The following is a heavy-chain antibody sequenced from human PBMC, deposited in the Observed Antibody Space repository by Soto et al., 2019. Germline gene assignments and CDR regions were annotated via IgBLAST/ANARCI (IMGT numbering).Heavy chain of an antibody. CDR2: MNPNRGNT. CDR1: GYTCTSYD. J-gene: IGHJ3*02. Sequence: QVQLVQSGAEVKKPGASVKVSCEASGYTCTSYDINGVRQATGHGLEWMGWMNPNRGNTGYAQKFQGRVTMTRNTSMSTAYMELSSLRSEDTAVYYCARGINYYDSGDDAFDIWGQGTMVTVSS. D-gene: IGHD3-10*01. V-gene: IGHV1-8*01. CDR3: ARGINYYDSGDDAFDI.